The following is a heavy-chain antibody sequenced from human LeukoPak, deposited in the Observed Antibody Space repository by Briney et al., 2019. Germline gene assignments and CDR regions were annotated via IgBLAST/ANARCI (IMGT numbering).Heavy chain of an antibody. J-gene: IGHJ4*02. CDR1: GGTFSSYA. V-gene: IGHV1-69*01. D-gene: IGHD4-17*01. CDR3: ATADYGDYVAAGGAFDY. Sequence: SVKVSCKASGGTFSSYAISWVRQAPGQGLEWMGGIIPIFGTAKYAQKFQGRVTITADESTSTAYMELSSLRSEDTAMYYCATADYGDYVAAGGAFDYWGQGTLVTVSS. CDR2: IIPIFGTA.